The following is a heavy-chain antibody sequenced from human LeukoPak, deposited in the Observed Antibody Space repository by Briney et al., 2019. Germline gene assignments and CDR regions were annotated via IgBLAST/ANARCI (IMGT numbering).Heavy chain of an antibody. D-gene: IGHD3-22*01. CDR3: AKGGDSSGYYSPGY. Sequence: PGGSLRLSCAASGFTFSIYAMSWVRQAPGKGLEWVSTVSGSGHSTFYADSVKGRFTISRDNSKNTLYLQMNSLRAEDTAVYYCAKGGDSSGYYSPGYWGQGTLVTVSS. J-gene: IGHJ4*02. V-gene: IGHV3-23*01. CDR1: GFTFSIYA. CDR2: VSGSGHST.